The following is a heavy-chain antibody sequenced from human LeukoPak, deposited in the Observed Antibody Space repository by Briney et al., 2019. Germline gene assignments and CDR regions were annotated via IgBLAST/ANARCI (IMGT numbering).Heavy chain of an antibody. CDR3: ARHIVVVTACWFDP. D-gene: IGHD2-21*02. V-gene: IGHV4-39*01. J-gene: IGHJ5*02. Sequence: SETLSLTCTVSGGSISSSSYYWGWIRQPPGKGLEWIGSIYYSGSTYYNPSLKSRVTISVDTSKNQFSLKLSSVTVADTAVYYCARHIVVVTACWFDPWGQGTLVTVSS. CDR2: IYYSGST. CDR1: GGSISSSSYY.